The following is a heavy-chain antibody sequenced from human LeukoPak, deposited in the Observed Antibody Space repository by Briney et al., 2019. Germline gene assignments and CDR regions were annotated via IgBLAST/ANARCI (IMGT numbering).Heavy chain of an antibody. CDR2: IYYSGNT. D-gene: IGHD6-19*01. CDR1: GGSVSSGSYY. J-gene: IGHJ4*02. CDR3: ARASRLDSSGWYFDY. Sequence: PSETLSLTCTVSGGSVSSGSYYWSWIRQPPGKGLEWIGYIYYSGNTNYNPSLKSRVTISVDTSKNQFSLKLSSVTAADTAVYYCARASRLDSSGWYFDYWGQGTLVTVSS. V-gene: IGHV4-61*01.